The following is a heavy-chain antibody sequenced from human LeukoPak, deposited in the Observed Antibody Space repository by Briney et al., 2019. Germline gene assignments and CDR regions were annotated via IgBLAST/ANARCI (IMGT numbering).Heavy chain of an antibody. Sequence: PGGSLRLSCAASGFTVSSNYMGWVRQAPGKGLEWLSIIYSGGSTYYADSVKGRFTISRDISKNTLYLQMNSLRAEDTAVYYCARDEWELLRAYWGQGTLVTVSS. D-gene: IGHD1-26*01. CDR2: IYSGGST. CDR3: ARDEWELLRAY. V-gene: IGHV3-66*02. CDR1: GFTVSSNY. J-gene: IGHJ4*02.